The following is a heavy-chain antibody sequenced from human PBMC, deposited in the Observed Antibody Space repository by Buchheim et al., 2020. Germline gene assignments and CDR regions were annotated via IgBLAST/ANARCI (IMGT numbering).Heavy chain of an antibody. CDR1: GYTFTSYD. J-gene: IGHJ6*02. Sequence: QVQLVQSGAEVKKPGASVKVSCKASGYTFTSYDINWVRQATGQGLEWMGWMNPNSGNTGYAQKFQGRVTMTRNTSISTAYMELSSLRSEDTAVYYCARAEVYRDFWSGYYTARTNYYYYYGMDVWGQGTT. CDR2: MNPNSGNT. V-gene: IGHV1-8*01. D-gene: IGHD3-3*01. CDR3: ARAEVYRDFWSGYYTARTNYYYYYGMDV.